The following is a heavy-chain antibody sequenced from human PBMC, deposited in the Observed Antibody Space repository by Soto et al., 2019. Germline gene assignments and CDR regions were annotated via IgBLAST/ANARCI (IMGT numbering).Heavy chain of an antibody. CDR1: GYTFTDYY. D-gene: IGHD3-22*01. V-gene: IGHV1-2*02. J-gene: IGHJ3*02. Sequence: ASVKVSCKASGYTFTDYYIHWVRQAPGQGLEWMGWINPKSGGTSYAQKFQGRVTLARDTSITTAYMGLSSLRSDDTAVYFCASWYYDASGHDAFDIWGQGTVVTVS. CDR2: INPKSGGT. CDR3: ASWYYDASGHDAFDI.